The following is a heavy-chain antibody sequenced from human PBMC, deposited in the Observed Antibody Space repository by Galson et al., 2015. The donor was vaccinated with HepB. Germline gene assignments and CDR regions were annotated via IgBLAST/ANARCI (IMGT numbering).Heavy chain of an antibody. J-gene: IGHJ4*02. V-gene: IGHV1-3*01. CDR1: GYTSNNYT. Sequence: SVKVSCKASGYTSNNYTMHWVRQAPGQRLEWMGRINPDNGNTKSSQRFQGRITITRDTSATTAYMELSSLRSEDTAIYYCAGDISPEWFGQGFDYWGQGTLVTVSS. CDR3: AGDISPEWFGQGFDY. CDR2: INPDNGNT. D-gene: IGHD3-3*01.